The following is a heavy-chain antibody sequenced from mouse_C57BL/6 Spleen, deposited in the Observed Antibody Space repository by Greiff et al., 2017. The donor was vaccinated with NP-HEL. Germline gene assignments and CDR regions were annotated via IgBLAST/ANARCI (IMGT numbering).Heavy chain of an antibody. CDR2: IHPNSGST. Sequence: VQLQQPGAELVKPGASVKLSCKASGYTFTSYWMHWVKQRPGQGLEWIGMIHPNSGSTNYNEKFKSKATLTVDKSSSTAYMQLSSLTSEDSAVYYCARGGLYYGSSYGAMDYWGQGTSVTVSS. CDR1: GYTFTSYW. CDR3: ARGGLYYGSSYGAMDY. D-gene: IGHD1-1*01. V-gene: IGHV1-64*01. J-gene: IGHJ4*01.